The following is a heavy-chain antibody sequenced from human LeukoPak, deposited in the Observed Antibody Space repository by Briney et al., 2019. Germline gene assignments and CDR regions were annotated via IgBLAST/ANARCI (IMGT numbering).Heavy chain of an antibody. V-gene: IGHV4-59*08. Sequence: PSETLSLTCTVSGGSISSYYWSWIRQPPGKGLEWIGYIYYSGSTNYNPSLKSRVTISVDTSMNQFSLKLSSVTAADTAVYYCARTLYYYDSSGYYYAHYFDYWGQGTLVTVSS. CDR1: GGSISSYY. D-gene: IGHD3-22*01. CDR3: ARTLYYYDSSGYYYAHYFDY. CDR2: IYYSGST. J-gene: IGHJ4*02.